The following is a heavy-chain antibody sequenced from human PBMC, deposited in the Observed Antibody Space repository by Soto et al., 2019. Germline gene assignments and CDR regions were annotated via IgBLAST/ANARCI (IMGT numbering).Heavy chain of an antibody. CDR2: INHSGST. CDR1: GGSFSGYY. V-gene: IGHV4-34*01. Sequence: SETLSLTCAVYGGSFSGYYWSWIRQPPGKGLEWIGEINHSGSTNYNPSLKSRVTISVDTSKNQFSLKLSSVTAADTAVYYCARCVRNNHYYHSNTVDYWGQGNLVT. J-gene: IGHJ4*02. CDR3: ARCVRNNHYYHSNTVDY. D-gene: IGHD3-22*01.